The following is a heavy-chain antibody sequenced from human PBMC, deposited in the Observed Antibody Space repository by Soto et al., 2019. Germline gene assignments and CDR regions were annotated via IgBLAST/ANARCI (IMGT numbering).Heavy chain of an antibody. CDR3: ARESGGYDSSTRYGLDV. V-gene: IGHV4-31*03. Sequence: KSSETLSLTCSVSGGSISSVGHYWTWIRQQPGKGLEWIGYIYYSGSTDYNPFLKSRVTISVDRSKNQFSLNLSSVTAADTAIYYCARESGGYDSSTRYGLDVWGQGTTVTVSS. D-gene: IGHD6-25*01. CDR2: IYYSGST. J-gene: IGHJ6*02. CDR1: GGSISSVGHY.